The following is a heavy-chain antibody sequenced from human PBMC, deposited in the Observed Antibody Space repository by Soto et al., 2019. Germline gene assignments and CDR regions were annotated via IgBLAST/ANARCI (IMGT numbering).Heavy chain of an antibody. CDR1: GGSISSYY. CDR2: IYYSGST. Sequence: LSLTCTVSGGSISSYYWSWIRQPPGKGLEWIGYIYYSGSTNYNPSLKSRVTISVDTSKNQFSLKLSSVTAADTAVYYCARFVGAVAGFFDYWGQGTLVTVSS. D-gene: IGHD6-19*01. J-gene: IGHJ4*02. CDR3: ARFVGAVAGFFDY. V-gene: IGHV4-59*01.